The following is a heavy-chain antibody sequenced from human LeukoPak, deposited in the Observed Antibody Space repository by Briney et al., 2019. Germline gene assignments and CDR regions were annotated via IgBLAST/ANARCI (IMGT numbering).Heavy chain of an antibody. D-gene: IGHD2-15*01. CDR2: VDGSGAYT. CDR3: TKGSAGGRPYYFDN. V-gene: IGHV3-23*01. CDR1: GFTFNNYA. J-gene: IGHJ4*02. Sequence: GGSLRLSCAASGFTFNNYALSWVRQAPGKGLDWISGVDGSGAYTYYSDSVKGRFTISRDDSKNTLYLLMDSLRAEDTAAYFCTKGSAGGRPYYFDNWGQGTLVTVSS.